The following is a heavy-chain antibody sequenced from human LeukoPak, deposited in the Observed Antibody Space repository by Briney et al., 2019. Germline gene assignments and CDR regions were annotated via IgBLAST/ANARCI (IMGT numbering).Heavy chain of an antibody. D-gene: IGHD3-9*01. CDR2: IYHSGST. CDR3: ARANYDILTGYPYAFDI. Sequence: KASQTLSLTCAVSGGSISSGGYSWSWIRQPPGKGLEWIGYIYHSGSTYYNPSLKSRVTISVDRSKNQFSLKLSSVTAADTAVYYCARANYDILTGYPYAFDIWGQRTMVTVSS. CDR1: GGSISSGGYS. J-gene: IGHJ3*02. V-gene: IGHV4-30-2*01.